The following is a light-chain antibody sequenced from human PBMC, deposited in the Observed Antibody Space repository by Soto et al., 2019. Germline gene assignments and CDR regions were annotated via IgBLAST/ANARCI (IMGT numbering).Light chain of an antibody. CDR1: QSVSSSY. Sequence: EIVLTQSPGTLSLSPGERATLSCRASQSVSSSYLAWYQQKPGQAPRLLIYGASSRATGIPDRFSGSGSGTDFTFTISSLQPEDIATYYCQQYDNPPLTFGGGTKVEIK. J-gene: IGKJ4*01. CDR3: QQYDNPPLT. CDR2: GAS. V-gene: IGKV3-20*01.